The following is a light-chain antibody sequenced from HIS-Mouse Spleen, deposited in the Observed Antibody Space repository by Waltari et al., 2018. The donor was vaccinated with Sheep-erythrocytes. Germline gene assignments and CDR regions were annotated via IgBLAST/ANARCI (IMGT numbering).Light chain of an antibody. Sequence: QSALTQPASVSESPGQSITISCTGTSSDVGGYNYVSGYQQHPGKAPKLMIYEVSNRPSGVSNRFSGSKSGNTASLTISGLQAEDEADYYCSSYTSSSTLYVFGTGTKVTVL. CDR3: SSYTSSSTLYV. CDR1: SSDVGGYNY. CDR2: EVS. J-gene: IGLJ1*01. V-gene: IGLV2-14*01.